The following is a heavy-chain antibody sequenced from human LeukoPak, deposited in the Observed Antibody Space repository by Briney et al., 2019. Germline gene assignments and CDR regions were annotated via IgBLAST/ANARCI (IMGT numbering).Heavy chain of an antibody. D-gene: IGHD5-24*01. J-gene: IGHJ4*02. Sequence: SETLSLTCTVSGDSISTGTYYWSWIRQPPGKGLEWIGYIYYSGSTNYNPSLKSRVTISVDTSKNQFSLKLSSVTAADTAVYYCARDRGWLQMTFDYWGQGTLVTVSS. CDR1: GDSISTGTYY. CDR3: ARDRGWLQMTFDY. CDR2: IYYSGST. V-gene: IGHV4-61*01.